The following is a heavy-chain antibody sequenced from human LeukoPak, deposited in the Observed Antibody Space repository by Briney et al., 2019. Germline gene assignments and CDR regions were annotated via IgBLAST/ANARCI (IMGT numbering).Heavy chain of an antibody. CDR3: ARGSRSFDWLRSYFDF. J-gene: IGHJ4*02. Sequence: ASVTVSFKSSVYTFTDYYIHWVHQAPGKGLEWLGRVDPEDTETIYARKFQGRVTITADTSTDTAYLDLTSVRSEDTAVYYCARGSRSFDWLRSYFDFWGQGTLVTVSS. V-gene: IGHV1-69-2*01. CDR2: VDPEDTET. D-gene: IGHD3-9*01. CDR1: VYTFTDYY.